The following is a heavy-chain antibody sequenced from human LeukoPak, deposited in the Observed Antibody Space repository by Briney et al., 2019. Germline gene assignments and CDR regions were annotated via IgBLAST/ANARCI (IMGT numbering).Heavy chain of an antibody. D-gene: IGHD3-10*01. V-gene: IGHV4-39*07. J-gene: IGHJ5*02. CDR2: IYYSGNT. CDR3: ARDSGTTGEVKFDP. CDR1: GGSIGSSTHY. Sequence: SETLSLTCSVSGGSIGSSTHYWGWIRQPPGKGLEWIGSIYYSGNTYYHPSLKSRLTISLDTSKSQFSLNLISVTAADTAVYYCARDSGTTGEVKFDPWGQGTLVTVSS.